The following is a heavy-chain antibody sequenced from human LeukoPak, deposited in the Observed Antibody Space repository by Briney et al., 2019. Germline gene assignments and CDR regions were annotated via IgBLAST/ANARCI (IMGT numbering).Heavy chain of an antibody. CDR2: ISYDGSNK. Sequence: GRSLRLSCAASGFTFSSYGMHWVRQAPGEGLEWVAVISYDGSNKYYADSVKGRFTISRDNSKNTLYLQMNSLRAEDTAVYYCAKDATGLAGSWGQGTLVTVSS. CDR3: AKDATGLAGS. V-gene: IGHV3-30*18. J-gene: IGHJ5*02. D-gene: IGHD1-14*01. CDR1: GFTFSSYG.